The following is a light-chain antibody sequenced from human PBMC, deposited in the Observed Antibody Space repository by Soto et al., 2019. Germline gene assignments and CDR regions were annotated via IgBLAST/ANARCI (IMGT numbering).Light chain of an antibody. CDR3: QQRSRPTT. V-gene: IGKV3-11*01. J-gene: IGKJ5*01. Sequence: EIVLTQSPATLSLSPGERATLSCRASQSVSSYLAWYQQKPGQAPRLLIYDASNRATGIPARFSGSGSGTDFTPPISGLEPEDFVVYYCQQRSRPTTFAQGTRPEIK. CDR1: QSVSSY. CDR2: DAS.